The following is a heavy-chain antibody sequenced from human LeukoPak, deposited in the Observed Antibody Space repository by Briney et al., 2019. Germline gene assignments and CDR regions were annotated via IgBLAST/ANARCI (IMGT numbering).Heavy chain of an antibody. CDR1: GFILSDSG. V-gene: IGHV3-66*04. D-gene: IGHD3-22*01. J-gene: IGHJ4*02. Sequence: LGGSLRLSCTASGFILSDSGFDWVRQAPGKGLEWVSVIYSGGSTCYADSVKGRFTISRDNSKNTLYLQMNSLRAEDTAVYYCARHYYDSSGYQGIDYWGQGTLVTVSS. CDR3: ARHYYDSSGYQGIDY. CDR2: IYSGGST.